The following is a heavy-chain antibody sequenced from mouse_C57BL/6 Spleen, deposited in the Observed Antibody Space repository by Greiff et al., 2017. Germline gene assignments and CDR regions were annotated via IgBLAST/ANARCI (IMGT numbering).Heavy chain of an antibody. J-gene: IGHJ2*01. V-gene: IGHV1-85*01. D-gene: IGHD2-1*01. CDR1: GYTFTSYD. Sequence: VMLVESGPELVKPGASVKLSCKASGYTFTSYDINWVKQRPGQGLEWIGWIYPRDGSTKYNEKFKGKATLTVDTSSSTAYMELHSLTSEDSAVYFCAKEKRYGNGYWGQGTTLTVSS. CDR3: AKEKRYGNGY. CDR2: IYPRDGST.